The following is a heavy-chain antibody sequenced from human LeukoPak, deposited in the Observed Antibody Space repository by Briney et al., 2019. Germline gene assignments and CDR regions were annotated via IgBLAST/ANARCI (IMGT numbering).Heavy chain of an antibody. J-gene: IGHJ5*02. CDR3: AREGVERGPLTPGFWFDP. Sequence: PGGSLRLSCAASGFTFSSYAMSWVRQAPGKGLEWVSAISGSGGSTYYADSVKGRFTISRDNSKNTLYLQMNSLRAEDTAVYYCAREGVERGPLTPGFWFDPWGQGTLVTVSS. CDR2: ISGSGGST. D-gene: IGHD3-10*01. V-gene: IGHV3-23*01. CDR1: GFTFSSYA.